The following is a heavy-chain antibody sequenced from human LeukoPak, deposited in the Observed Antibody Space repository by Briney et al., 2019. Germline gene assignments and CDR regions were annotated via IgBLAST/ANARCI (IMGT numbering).Heavy chain of an antibody. Sequence: GGSLRLSCAASRFTFSNAWTSWVRQAPGKGLEWVGRIKSKTDGGTTDYAAPVKGRFTISRDDSKNTLYLQMDSLKTEDTAVYYCLGDPPPYYYYYYMDVGGKGTTVTVSS. CDR2: IKSKTDGGTT. J-gene: IGHJ6*03. CDR3: LGDPPPYYYYYYMDV. CDR1: RFTFSNAW. D-gene: IGHD2-21*02. V-gene: IGHV3-15*01.